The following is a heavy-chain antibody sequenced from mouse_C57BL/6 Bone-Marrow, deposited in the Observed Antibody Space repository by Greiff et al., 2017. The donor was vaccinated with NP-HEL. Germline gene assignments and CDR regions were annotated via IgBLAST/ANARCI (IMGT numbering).Heavy chain of an antibody. V-gene: IGHV1-59*01. CDR2: IDPSDSYT. Sequence: QVQLQQPGAELVRPGTSVKLSCKASGYTFTSYWMHWVQQRPGQGLEWIGVIDPSDSYTNYNHKFKGKATLTVDTSSSTAYMQLSSLTSVDSAVYYCARCPSCAYWGQGTLVTVSA. CDR3: ARCPSCAY. CDR1: GYTFTSYW. J-gene: IGHJ3*01.